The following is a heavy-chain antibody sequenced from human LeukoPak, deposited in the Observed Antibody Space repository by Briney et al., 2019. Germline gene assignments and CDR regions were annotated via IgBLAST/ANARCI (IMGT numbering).Heavy chain of an antibody. CDR3: ARDDSSGYFDY. J-gene: IGHJ4*02. CDR2: ISSSSSYI. Sequence: GGSLRLSCAASGFTFSSYSMNWVRLAPGKGLEWVSSISSSSSYIYYADSVRGRFTIFRDNAKNSLYLQMNSLRAEDTAVYYCARDDSSGYFDYWGQGTLVTVSS. D-gene: IGHD3-22*01. CDR1: GFTFSSYS. V-gene: IGHV3-21*01.